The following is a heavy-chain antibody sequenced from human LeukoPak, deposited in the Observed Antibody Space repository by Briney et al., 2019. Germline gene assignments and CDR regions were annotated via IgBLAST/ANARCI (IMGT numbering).Heavy chain of an antibody. Sequence: GGSLRLSCAASGFTFNNYWMSWVRQAPGKGLEWVANIKQDGSEKYYVDSVKGRFTISRGNAKNSLYLQMNSLRAEDTAVYYCARLHSTWFDPWGQGTLVTVSS. CDR3: ARLHSTWFDP. D-gene: IGHD2/OR15-2a*01. J-gene: IGHJ5*02. CDR1: GFTFNNYW. CDR2: IKQDGSEK. V-gene: IGHV3-7*01.